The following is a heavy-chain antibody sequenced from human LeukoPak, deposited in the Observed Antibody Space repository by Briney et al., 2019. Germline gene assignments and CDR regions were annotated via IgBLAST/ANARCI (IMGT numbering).Heavy chain of an antibody. CDR2: ISAYNGNT. V-gene: IGHV1-18*01. CDR1: GYTFTSYG. D-gene: IGHD3-3*01. J-gene: IGHJ6*03. CDR3: ARAVVTIFGVPYYMDV. Sequence: GASVKVSCKASGYTFTSYGISWVRQAPGQGLEWMGWISAYNGNTNYAQKLQGRVTMTTDTSTSTAYMELRSLRSDDTAVYYCARAVVTIFGVPYYMDVWGKGTTVTASS.